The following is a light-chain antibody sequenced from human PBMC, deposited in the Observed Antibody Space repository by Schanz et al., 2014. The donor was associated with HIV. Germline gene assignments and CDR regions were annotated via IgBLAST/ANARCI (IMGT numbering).Light chain of an antibody. CDR1: QGISNY. Sequence: DIQMTQSPSYLSASVGDRITITCRASQGISNYLAWYQQKPGRVPKLLIYSASTLQSGVPSRFSGSGSGTDFTLTISSLQPEDFATYYCQQSYSTRGFTFGPGTKVDIK. CDR3: QQSYSTRGFT. CDR2: SAS. V-gene: IGKV1-27*01. J-gene: IGKJ3*01.